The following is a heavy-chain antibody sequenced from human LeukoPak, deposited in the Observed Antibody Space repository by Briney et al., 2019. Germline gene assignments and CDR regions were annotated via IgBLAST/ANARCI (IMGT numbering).Heavy chain of an antibody. J-gene: IGHJ5*02. D-gene: IGHD3-10*01. CDR2: LSEDSFST. CDR3: VKEGEGHSYNPKTSPPT. CDR1: GFTLRNYA. Sequence: GGSLRLSCVASGFTLRNYAMCSVRQEPRKGAEWVSGLSEDSFSTHYTDSLKGRFTSFRDNSQRTVFLQMNNLSDDDTAVYYCVKEGEGHSYNPKTSPPTWGQGTLVTVSS. V-gene: IGHV3-23*01.